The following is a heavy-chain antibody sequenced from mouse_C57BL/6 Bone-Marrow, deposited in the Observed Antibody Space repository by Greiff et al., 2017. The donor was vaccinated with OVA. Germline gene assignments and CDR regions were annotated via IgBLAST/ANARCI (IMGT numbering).Heavy chain of an antibody. Sequence: VKLMESGPGLVAPSQCLSITCTVSGFSLPSYAISWVRQPPGKGLEWLGVIWTGGGTNYNSAPKSRLSISKDNSKSQVFLKMNSLQTDDTAKYYCARTWSAFAYWGQGTLVTVSA. V-gene: IGHV2-9-1*01. CDR1: GFSLPSYA. CDR2: IWTGGGT. J-gene: IGHJ3*01. CDR3: ARTWSAFAY.